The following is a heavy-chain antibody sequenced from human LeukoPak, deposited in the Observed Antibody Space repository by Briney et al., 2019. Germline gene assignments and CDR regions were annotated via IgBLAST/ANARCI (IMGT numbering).Heavy chain of an antibody. CDR2: IYHSGST. CDR3: ARLDPAGIAVAGTVDY. J-gene: IGHJ4*02. V-gene: IGHV4-38-2*01. D-gene: IGHD6-19*01. Sequence: SETLSLTCAVSGYSISSGYYWGWIRQPPGKGLEWIESIYHSGSTYYNPSLKSRVTISVDTSKNQFPPKLSSVTAADTAVYYCARLDPAGIAVAGTVDYWGQGTLVTVSS. CDR1: GYSISSGYY.